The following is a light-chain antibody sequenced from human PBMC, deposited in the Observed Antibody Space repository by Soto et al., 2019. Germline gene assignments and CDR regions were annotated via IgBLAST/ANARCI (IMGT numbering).Light chain of an antibody. CDR1: SSNIGNNY. CDR3: SSYTNINTRACV. CDR2: DND. Sequence: QAVVTQPPSVSAAPGQKVTISCSGSSSNIGNNYVSWYRQFPGTAPKLLIYDNDKRPSGIPDRFSGSKSGTSATLDIPGLQTADEADYYCSSYTNINTRACVFGTGTKVTVL. V-gene: IGLV1-51*01. J-gene: IGLJ1*01.